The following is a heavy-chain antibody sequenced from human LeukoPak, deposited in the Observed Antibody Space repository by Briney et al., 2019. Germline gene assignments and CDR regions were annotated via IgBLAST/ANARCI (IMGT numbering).Heavy chain of an antibody. CDR1: GGSFSGYY. J-gene: IGHJ5*02. Sequence: SETLSLTCAVYGGSFSGYYWSWIRQPPGKGLEWIGYIYYSGSTNYNPSLKSRVTISVDTSKNQFSLKLSSVTAADTAVYYCARDVWDYDILTGYYGNHWFDPWGQGTLVTVSS. D-gene: IGHD3-9*01. V-gene: IGHV4-59*01. CDR2: IYYSGST. CDR3: ARDVWDYDILTGYYGNHWFDP.